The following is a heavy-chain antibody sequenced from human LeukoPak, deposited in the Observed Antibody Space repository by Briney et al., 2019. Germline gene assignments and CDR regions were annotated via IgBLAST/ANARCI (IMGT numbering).Heavy chain of an antibody. CDR1: GFTFSRFG. V-gene: IGHV3-48*04. D-gene: IGHD3-22*01. CDR3: ARAEYYDSSGYYEASYFDY. J-gene: IGHJ4*02. CDR2: ISSSSSAI. Sequence: GGSLRLSCAASGFTFSRFGMNWVRQAPGKGLEWISYISSSSSAIYYADSVKGRFTISRDNAKNSLYLQMNSLRAEDTAVYYCARAEYYDSSGYYEASYFDYWGQGTLVTVSS.